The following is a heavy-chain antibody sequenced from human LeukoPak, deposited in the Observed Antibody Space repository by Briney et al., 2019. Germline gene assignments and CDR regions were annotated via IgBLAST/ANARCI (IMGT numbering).Heavy chain of an antibody. CDR2: INTNTGNP. J-gene: IGHJ6*03. CDR1: GYTFTSYA. Sequence: ASVKVSCKASGYTFTSYAMNWVRQAPGQGLEWMGWINTNTGNPTYAQGFTGRFVFSLDTSVSTAYLQISSLKAEDTAVYYCAGTYYDILTGYYIASGYMDVWGKGTTVTVSS. D-gene: IGHD3-9*01. V-gene: IGHV7-4-1*02. CDR3: AGTYYDILTGYYIASGYMDV.